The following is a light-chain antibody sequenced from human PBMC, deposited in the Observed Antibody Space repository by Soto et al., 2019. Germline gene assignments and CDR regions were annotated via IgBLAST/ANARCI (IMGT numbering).Light chain of an antibody. V-gene: IGLV2-23*02. CDR2: EVT. Sequence: SALTQPASVSGSPGQSITISCTGTSXDIGSYDLVSWYQQHPGTAPKLIIYEVTKRPSGVSTRFSGSKSGNTASLTISGLQAVDEADYYCCSFADFTYVFGTETNVT. CDR1: SXDIGSYDL. J-gene: IGLJ1*01. CDR3: CSFADFTYV.